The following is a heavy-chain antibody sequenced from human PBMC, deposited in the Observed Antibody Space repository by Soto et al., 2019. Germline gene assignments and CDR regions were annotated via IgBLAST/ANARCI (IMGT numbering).Heavy chain of an antibody. D-gene: IGHD3-22*01. CDR1: GFTFSSYA. J-gene: IGHJ4*02. CDR2: ISGSGGST. V-gene: IGHV3-23*01. Sequence: LRLSCAAFGFTFSSYAMSWVRQAPGKGLEWVSAISGSGGSTYYADSVKGRFTISRDNSKNTLYLQMNSLRAEDTAVYYCAKVPYYYDSSGYLPFDYWGQGTLVTVSS. CDR3: AKVPYYYDSSGYLPFDY.